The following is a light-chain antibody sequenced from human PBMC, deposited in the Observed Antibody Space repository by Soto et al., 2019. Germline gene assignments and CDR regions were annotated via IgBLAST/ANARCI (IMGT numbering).Light chain of an antibody. J-gene: IGKJ1*01. CDR2: AAS. CDR1: QSVSSNY. Sequence: EIVLTQSPGTLSLSPGERATLSCRASQSVSSNYLAWYQQKPGQAPRPLIYAASSRATGIPDRFSGSGSGTDFTLTISGLEPEDFAVYYCQQYGSSPRTFGQGTKVEIK. CDR3: QQYGSSPRT. V-gene: IGKV3-20*01.